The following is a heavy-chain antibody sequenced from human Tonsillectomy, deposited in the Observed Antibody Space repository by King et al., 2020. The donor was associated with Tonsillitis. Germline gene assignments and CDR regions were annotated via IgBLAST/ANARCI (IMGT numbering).Heavy chain of an antibody. V-gene: IGHV1-18*01. J-gene: IGHJ3*02. CDR3: ARGSNYDSSGYYDDAFDI. D-gene: IGHD3-22*01. Sequence: LVQSGAEVKKPGASVKVSCKASGYTFTSYGISWVRQAPGQGLEWMGWISGYNGNTDYIQKFQGRVTMTTDTSTTTAYMELRSLRSDDTAVYYCARGSNYDSSGYYDDAFDIWGQGTMVTVSS. CDR2: ISGYNGNT. CDR1: GYTFTSYG.